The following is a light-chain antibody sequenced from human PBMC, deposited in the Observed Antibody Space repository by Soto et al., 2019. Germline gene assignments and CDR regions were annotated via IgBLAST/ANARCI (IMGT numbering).Light chain of an antibody. CDR1: QSVNSNY. J-gene: IGKJ1*01. CDR2: GAS. CDR3: QQNDNSPRT. V-gene: IGKV3-20*01. Sequence: ESVLTQSPGTLSLSPGERATLSCRASQSVNSNYLAWYQQKPGQGPRLLMYGASSRATGIPDRFSGSGSGTDFTLTISRLEPEDFAVYYCQQNDNSPRTFGQGTKVEIK.